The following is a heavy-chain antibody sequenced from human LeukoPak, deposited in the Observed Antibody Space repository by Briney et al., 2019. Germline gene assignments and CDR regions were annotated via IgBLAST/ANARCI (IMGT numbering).Heavy chain of an antibody. CDR2: VNVYNGDT. CDR1: GYTFSSYG. CDR3: ARSPYSSGWYAGYYYYYYMDV. J-gene: IGHJ6*03. Sequence: GASVKVSCKASGYTFSSYGFSWVRQAPGQGLEWMGWVNVYNGDTNYAQKLQGRVTMTTDTSTSTAYMELRSLRSDDTAVYYCARSPYSSGWYAGYYYYYYMDVWGKGTTVTISS. V-gene: IGHV1-18*01. D-gene: IGHD6-19*01.